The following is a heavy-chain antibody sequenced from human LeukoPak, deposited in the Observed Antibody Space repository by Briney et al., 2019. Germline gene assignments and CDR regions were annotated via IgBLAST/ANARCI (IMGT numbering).Heavy chain of an antibody. J-gene: IGHJ4*02. V-gene: IGHV3-48*03. CDR1: GFTFSSYE. Sequence: GGSLRLSCAASGFTFSSYEMNWVRQAPGKGLEWVSYISSSGSTIYYADSVKGRFTISRDDARNSLYLQMNSLRDEDTAVYYCARETEALDFWGQGTEVTVSS. CDR2: ISSSGSTI. D-gene: IGHD3-3*01. CDR3: ARETEALDF.